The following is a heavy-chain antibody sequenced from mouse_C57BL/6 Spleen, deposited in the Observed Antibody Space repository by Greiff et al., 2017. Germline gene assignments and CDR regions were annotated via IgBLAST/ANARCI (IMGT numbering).Heavy chain of an antibody. V-gene: IGHV1-20*01. J-gene: IGHJ1*03. D-gene: IGHD1-1*01. Sequence: EVQLQQSGPELVKPGDSVKISCKASGYSFTGYFMNWVMQSHGKSLEWIGRINPYNGDTFYNQKFKGKATLTVDKSSSTAHMELRSLTSEDSAVYYCARSSSRSYWYFDVWGTGTTVTVSS. CDR2: INPYNGDT. CDR1: GYSFTGYF. CDR3: ARSSSRSYWYFDV.